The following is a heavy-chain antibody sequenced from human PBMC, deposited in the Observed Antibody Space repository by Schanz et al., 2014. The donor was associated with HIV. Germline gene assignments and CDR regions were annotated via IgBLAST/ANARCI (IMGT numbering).Heavy chain of an antibody. J-gene: IGHJ4*02. CDR1: GGSFSAYY. D-gene: IGHD6-13*01. V-gene: IGHV4-34*01. CDR3: ARDSTMDYFDY. CDR2: INHRGIT. Sequence: QVQLHQWGAGLLKPSETLSLTCAVYGGSFSAYYWSWIRQPPGKGLEWIGEINHRGITNYNPSLESRVTISMDTSKNQFSLKLNSATAADTATYYCARDSTMDYFDYWGQGTLVTVSS.